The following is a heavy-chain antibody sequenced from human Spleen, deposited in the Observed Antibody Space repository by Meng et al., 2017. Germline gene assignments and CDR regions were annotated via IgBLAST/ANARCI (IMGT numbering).Heavy chain of an antibody. D-gene: IGHD5-12*01. V-gene: IGHV1-46*01. J-gene: IGHJ4*02. Sequence: ASVKVSCKASGYTFTSNYIHWVRQAPRQGLEWMALINPSTGGTTYAQKFQGRVTMTSDTSTSTVYMELSSLRSEDTAVYYCAREKELDSGYDLLVDYWGQGTLVTVSS. CDR2: INPSTGGT. CDR1: GYTFTSNY. CDR3: AREKELDSGYDLLVDY.